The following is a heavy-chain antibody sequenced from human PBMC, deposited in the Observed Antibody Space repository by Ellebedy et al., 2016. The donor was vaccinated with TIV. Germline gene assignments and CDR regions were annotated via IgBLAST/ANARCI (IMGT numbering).Heavy chain of an antibody. Sequence: GESLKISCKGSGYSFTSYWIGWVRQMPGKGLEWMGIIYPGDSDTRYSPSFQGQVTISADKSISTAYLQWSSLKASDTAMYYCARLLVEILPAAISYYGMDVWGQGTTVTVSS. CDR2: IYPGDSDT. V-gene: IGHV5-51*01. CDR3: ARLLVEILPAAISYYGMDV. D-gene: IGHD2-2*01. J-gene: IGHJ6*02. CDR1: GYSFTSYW.